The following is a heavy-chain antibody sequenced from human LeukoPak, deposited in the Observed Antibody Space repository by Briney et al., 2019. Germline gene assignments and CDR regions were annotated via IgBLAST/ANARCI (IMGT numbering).Heavy chain of an antibody. J-gene: IGHJ4*02. Sequence: GGSLRLSCAASGFTFSNFAMSWVRQAPGRGLEWVSDITGGADGTYYAGSVKGRFTISRDNSKNTLFLHMNTLRAEDTAVYYCAKGPSTYGKSFDYWGQGTLVTVSS. V-gene: IGHV3-23*01. D-gene: IGHD2/OR15-2a*01. CDR2: ITGGADGT. CDR3: AKGPSTYGKSFDY. CDR1: GFTFSNFA.